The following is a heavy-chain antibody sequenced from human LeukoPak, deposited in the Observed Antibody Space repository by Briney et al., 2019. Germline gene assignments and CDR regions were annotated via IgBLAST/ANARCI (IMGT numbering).Heavy chain of an antibody. D-gene: IGHD3-10*01. J-gene: IGHJ4*02. Sequence: ASVKVSCKASGYTFTSYAMHWVRQAPGQRLEWMGWINAANGDTKYSQEFQGRVTITRYTSANTAYMELSRLRSDDTAVYYCARYYGSGSPIDYWGQGTLVTVSS. CDR1: GYTFTSYA. V-gene: IGHV1-3*01. CDR3: ARYYGSGSPIDY. CDR2: INAANGDT.